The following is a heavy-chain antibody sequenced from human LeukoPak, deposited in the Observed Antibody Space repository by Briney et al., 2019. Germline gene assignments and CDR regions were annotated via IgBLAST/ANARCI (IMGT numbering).Heavy chain of an antibody. CDR3: ARGGDERDGYSLGGY. J-gene: IGHJ4*02. CDR2: ISSSGSTI. D-gene: IGHD5-24*01. CDR1: GFTFSSYE. Sequence: PGGSLRLSCAASGFTFSSYEMNWVRQSPGKGLEWVSYISSSGSTIYYADSVKGRFTISRDNAKNSLYLQMNSLRAEDTAVYYCARGGDERDGYSLGGYWGQGTLVTVSS. V-gene: IGHV3-48*03.